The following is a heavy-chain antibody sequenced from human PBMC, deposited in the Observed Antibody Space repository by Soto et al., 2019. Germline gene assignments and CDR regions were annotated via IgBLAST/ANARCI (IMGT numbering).Heavy chain of an antibody. CDR3: TTDLAPYNWNDLRAFDI. CDR1: GFTFSNAW. Sequence: PGGSLRLSCAASGFTFSNAWMNWVRQAPGKGLEWVGRIKSKTDGGTTDYAAPVKGRFTISRDDSKNTLYLQMNSLKTEDTAVYYCTTDLAPYNWNDLRAFDIWGQGTMVTVSS. V-gene: IGHV3-15*07. J-gene: IGHJ3*02. D-gene: IGHD1-1*01. CDR2: IKSKTDGGTT.